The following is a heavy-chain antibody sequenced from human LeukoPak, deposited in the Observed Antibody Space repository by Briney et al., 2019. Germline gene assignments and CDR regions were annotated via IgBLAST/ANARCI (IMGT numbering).Heavy chain of an antibody. Sequence: ASVKVSCKASGYTFTSYGISWVRQAPGQGLEWMGWISAYNGNTNYAQKLQGRATMTTDTSTSTAYMELRSLRSDDTAVYYCARAPRSIAARPNFDYWGQGTLVTVSS. CDR2: ISAYNGNT. J-gene: IGHJ4*02. D-gene: IGHD6-6*01. CDR1: GYTFTSYG. CDR3: ARAPRSIAARPNFDY. V-gene: IGHV1-18*01.